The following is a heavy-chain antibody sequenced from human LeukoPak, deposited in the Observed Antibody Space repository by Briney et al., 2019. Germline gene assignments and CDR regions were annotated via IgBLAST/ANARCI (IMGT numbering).Heavy chain of an antibody. Sequence: PSETLSLTCTVSDGSISSSSYYWGWIRQPAGKGLEWIGRIYTSGSTNYNPSLKSRVTISVDTSKNQFSLKLSSVTAADTAVYYCAREGPIHCSSTSCNDYWGQGTLVTVSS. V-gene: IGHV4-61*02. J-gene: IGHJ4*02. CDR3: AREGPIHCSSTSCNDY. CDR2: IYTSGST. D-gene: IGHD2-2*01. CDR1: DGSISSSSYY.